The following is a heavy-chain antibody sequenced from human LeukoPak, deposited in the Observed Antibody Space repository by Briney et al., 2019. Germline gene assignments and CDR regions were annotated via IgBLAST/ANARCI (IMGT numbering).Heavy chain of an antibody. CDR1: GYTFTSYD. V-gene: IGHV1-58*02. D-gene: IGHD3-22*01. J-gene: IGHJ4*02. CDR2: IVVGSGNT. Sequence: SVKVSCKASGYTFTSYDINWVRQARGQRLEWIGWIVVGSGNTNYAQKFQERVTITRDMSTSTAYMELSSLRSEDTAVYYCAAESDSSGYYYPGGGYWGQGTLVTVSS. CDR3: AAESDSSGYYYPGGGY.